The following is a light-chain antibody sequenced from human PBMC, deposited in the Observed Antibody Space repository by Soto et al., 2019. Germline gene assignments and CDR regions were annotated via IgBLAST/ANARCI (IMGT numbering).Light chain of an antibody. CDR2: DAS. V-gene: IGKV3-11*01. CDR1: QNAHTS. Sequence: ENVLTQFPVTLSLSPGERATLSCRASQNAHTSLAWYRQKPVQAPRLLIYDASNRATGIPARFSGSGSGTDFTLTISSLEPEDFAVYYCQQRSNWPITFGPGTKVDIK. CDR3: QQRSNWPIT. J-gene: IGKJ3*01.